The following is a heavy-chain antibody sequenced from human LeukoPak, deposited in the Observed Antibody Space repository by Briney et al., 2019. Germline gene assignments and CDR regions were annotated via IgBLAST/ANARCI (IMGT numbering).Heavy chain of an antibody. V-gene: IGHV3-30*03. J-gene: IGHJ4*02. D-gene: IGHD6-19*01. Sequence: PGGSLRLSCAASGFTFSSYGMHWVRQAPGKGLEWVAVISYDGSNKYYADSVKGRFTISRDNSKNTLYLQMNSLRAEDTAVYYCAYAAGPHTPFDYWGQGTLVTVSS. CDR3: AYAAGPHTPFDY. CDR1: GFTFSSYG. CDR2: ISYDGSNK.